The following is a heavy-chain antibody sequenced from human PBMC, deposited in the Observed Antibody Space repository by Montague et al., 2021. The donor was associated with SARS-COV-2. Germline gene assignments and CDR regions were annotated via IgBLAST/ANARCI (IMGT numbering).Heavy chain of an antibody. D-gene: IGHD2-15*01. CDR3: ARFRIWNHLYGMDV. CDR2: VSHTGST. Sequence: SETLSLTYSVSGGSFSPYYWTWIRQTPGKGLEWIGYVSHTGSTXXXPSXXXRVSMFVDSSKSQFSLELSSVTAADTAIYYCARFRIWNHLYGMDVWGQGTTVIVSS. CDR1: GGSFSPYY. V-gene: IGHV4-59*12. J-gene: IGHJ6*02.